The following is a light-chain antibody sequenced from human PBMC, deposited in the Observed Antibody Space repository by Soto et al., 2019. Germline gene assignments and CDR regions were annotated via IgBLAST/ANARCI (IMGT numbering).Light chain of an antibody. J-gene: IGKJ5*01. CDR2: GAS. V-gene: IGKV3-15*01. Sequence: EIVMTQSPATLSVSPGERATLSCRASQSVSSNLAWYQQKPGQAPRLLIYGASTRATGIPARFSGSGSGTEFTLTISRLQSEDFAVYSCQQYNNWPPITFGQGTRLEIK. CDR1: QSVSSN. CDR3: QQYNNWPPIT.